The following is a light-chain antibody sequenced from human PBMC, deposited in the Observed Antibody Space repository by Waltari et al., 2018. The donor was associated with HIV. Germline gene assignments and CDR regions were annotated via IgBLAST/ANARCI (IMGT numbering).Light chain of an antibody. V-gene: IGKV1-13*02. CDR1: QDIGIS. CDR2: EAS. Sequence: IQLTQSPSSLSASVGDRVTMSCRTSQDIGISLAWYQHKPGKPPKLLVSEASGLEGGVPSRFSGSGYETDFTLTITGLQPEDFATYYCEQFHTHPLTFGGGTRVDIK. CDR3: EQFHTHPLT. J-gene: IGKJ4*01.